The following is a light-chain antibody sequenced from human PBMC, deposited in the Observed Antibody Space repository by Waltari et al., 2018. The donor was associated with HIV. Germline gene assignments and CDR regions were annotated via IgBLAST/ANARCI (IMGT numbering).Light chain of an antibody. Sequence: SYELTQPPSMSVSPGQTASITCSGDKLGDEFVYWYQQRPGKSPVMVIYQDSERPSGIPERFSGSNSGNTATLTISGTQATDEADYYCQTWDNDIAVFGGGTKLTVL. CDR1: KLGDEF. J-gene: IGLJ2*01. CDR2: QDS. CDR3: QTWDNDIAV. V-gene: IGLV3-1*01.